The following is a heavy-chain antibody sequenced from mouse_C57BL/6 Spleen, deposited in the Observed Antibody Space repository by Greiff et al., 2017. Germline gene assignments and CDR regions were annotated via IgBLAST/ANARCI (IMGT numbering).Heavy chain of an antibody. CDR3: AYDYDFAY. J-gene: IGHJ3*01. CDR1: GFTFSSYT. Sequence: DVLLVESGGGLVKPGGSLKLSCAASGFTFSSYTMSWVRQTPEKRLEWVATISGGGGNTYYPDSVKGRYTISRDNAKNTLYLQMGSLRSEDTALYYCAYDYDFAYWGQGTLVTVSA. CDR2: ISGGGGNT. D-gene: IGHD2-4*01. V-gene: IGHV5-9*01.